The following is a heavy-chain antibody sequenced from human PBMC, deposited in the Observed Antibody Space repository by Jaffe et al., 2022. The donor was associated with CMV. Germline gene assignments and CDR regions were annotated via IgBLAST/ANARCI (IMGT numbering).Heavy chain of an antibody. CDR2: IYPGDSDT. J-gene: IGHJ5*02. Sequence: EVQLVQSGAEVKKPGESLKISCKGSGYSFTSYWIGWVRQMPGKGLEWMGIIYPGDSDTRYSPSFQGQVTISADKSISTAYLQWSSLKASDTAMYYCARHNPEPELELPLDPWGQGTLVTVSS. V-gene: IGHV5-51*01. CDR3: ARHNPEPELELPLDP. D-gene: IGHD1-7*01. CDR1: GYSFTSYW.